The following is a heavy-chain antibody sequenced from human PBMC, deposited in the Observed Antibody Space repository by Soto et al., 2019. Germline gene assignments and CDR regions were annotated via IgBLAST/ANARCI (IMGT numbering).Heavy chain of an antibody. V-gene: IGHV2-26*01. CDR2: IFSNDEK. Sequence: SGPTLVNPTETLTLTCTVSGFSLSNARMGVSWNRQPPGKALEWLAHIFSNDEKTYSTSLKSRLTIYKDTSKSQVVLKKTKKKPVDTATFYCARRVSSYDILTGSSNWFDPWGQGTLVTVSS. J-gene: IGHJ5*02. D-gene: IGHD3-9*01. CDR3: ARRVSSYDILTGSSNWFDP. CDR1: GFSLSNARMG.